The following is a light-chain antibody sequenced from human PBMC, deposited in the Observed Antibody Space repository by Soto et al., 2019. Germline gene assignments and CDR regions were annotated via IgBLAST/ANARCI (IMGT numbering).Light chain of an antibody. J-gene: IGLJ2*01. CDR2: EVS. V-gene: IGLV2-14*01. CDR1: SSDVGGYNY. CDR3: SSYTSSSTLV. Sequence: QSVLTQPASVSGSPGQSITISCTGTSSDVGGYNYVSWYQQHPGKAPKLMIYEVSNRPSGVSNRFSGSKSDNTASLTISGLQAEDEADYYCSSYTSSSTLVFGGGTKLTV.